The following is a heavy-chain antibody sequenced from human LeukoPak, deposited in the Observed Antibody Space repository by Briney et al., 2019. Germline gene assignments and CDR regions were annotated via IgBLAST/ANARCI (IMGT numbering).Heavy chain of an antibody. CDR1: GFTLSNAW. D-gene: IGHD2-15*01. J-gene: IGHJ6*03. V-gene: IGHV3-15*01. Sequence: GGSLRLSCAASGFTLSNAWMSWVRQAPGKGLEWVGRIKSKTDGGTTDYAAPVKGRFTISRDDSKNTLYLQMNSLKTEDTAVYYCTTGSHTLYYYYYYMDVWGKGTTVTISS. CDR3: TTGSHTLYYYYYYMDV. CDR2: IKSKTDGGTT.